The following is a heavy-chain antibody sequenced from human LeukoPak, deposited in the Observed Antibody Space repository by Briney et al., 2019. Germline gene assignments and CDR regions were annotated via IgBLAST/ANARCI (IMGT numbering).Heavy chain of an antibody. CDR2: ITSSSSNT. D-gene: IGHD4-17*01. V-gene: IGHV3-21*01. Sequence: GGSLRLSCAASGFTFSDYSMHWVRQAPGKGLEWVSSITSSSSNTFYADSVKGRFTLSRDNAKNSLYLQMSSLRAEDTAVYYCARDGDYVFDYWGQGTLVTVSS. J-gene: IGHJ4*02. CDR1: GFTFSDYS. CDR3: ARDGDYVFDY.